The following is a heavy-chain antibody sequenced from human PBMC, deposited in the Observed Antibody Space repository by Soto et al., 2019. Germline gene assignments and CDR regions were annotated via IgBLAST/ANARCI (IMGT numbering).Heavy chain of an antibody. CDR1: GGSISTGGYY. CDR2: IYYSGST. V-gene: IGHV4-31*03. CDR3: ARGLSVTLFDN. D-gene: IGHD4-17*01. J-gene: IGHJ4*02. Sequence: QVQLQESGPGLVKPSQTLSLTCTVSGGSISTGGYYWTWIRQHPGKGLEWIGYIYYSGSTYYNPSLKSRVTIVVDTSKNPFSLKLSSVTAADAAVYYCARGLSVTLFDNWGQGTLVTVSS.